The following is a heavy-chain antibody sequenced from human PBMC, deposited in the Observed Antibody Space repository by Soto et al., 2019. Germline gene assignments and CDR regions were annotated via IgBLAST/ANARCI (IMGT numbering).Heavy chain of an antibody. Sequence: ASVKVSCKASGYTFTLYSLHWVRQAPGQRLEWMGWIIAGKGDTKYSQKFQGRVTITRDTSARTAYMELSSLRTEDTAVYYCARSPDSGTFSGSRHSAMDVWGQGTTVTVSS. J-gene: IGHJ6*02. CDR3: ARSPDSGTFSGSRHSAMDV. V-gene: IGHV1-3*01. D-gene: IGHD3-10*01. CDR1: GYTFTLYS. CDR2: IIAGKGDT.